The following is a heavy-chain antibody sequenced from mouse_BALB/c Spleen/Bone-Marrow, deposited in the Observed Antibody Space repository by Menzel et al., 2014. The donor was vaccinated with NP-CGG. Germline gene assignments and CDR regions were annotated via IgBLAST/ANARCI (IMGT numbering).Heavy chain of an antibody. CDR3: AREGYDYDWFAY. CDR2: IYPGDGDT. CDR1: GYAFSSYW. D-gene: IGHD2-4*01. J-gene: IGHJ3*01. V-gene: IGHV1-80*01. Sequence: QVQLKESGAELVRPGSSVKISCKASGYAFSSYWMNWVKQRPGQGLEWIGQIYPGDGDTNYNGKFKGKATLTADKSSSTAYMQLSCLTSEDSAVYFCAREGYDYDWFAYWGQGTLVTVSA.